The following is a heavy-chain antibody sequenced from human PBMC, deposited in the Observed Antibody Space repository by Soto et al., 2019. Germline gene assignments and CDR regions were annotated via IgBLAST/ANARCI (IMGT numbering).Heavy chain of an antibody. D-gene: IGHD4-17*01. CDR3: VRDGSKTLRPCFDL. CDR1: GGSSNTLY. CDR2: VYATGTS. V-gene: IGHV4-4*07. Sequence: ETLSLTCSVSGGSSNTLYWSWIRNTAGKGRKWMGRVYATGTSDYNPSLRSRIAMSVDISKKTFSLRLRSVTDADTGVYYCVRDGSKTLRPCFDLWGQGILVTVSS. J-gene: IGHJ5*02.